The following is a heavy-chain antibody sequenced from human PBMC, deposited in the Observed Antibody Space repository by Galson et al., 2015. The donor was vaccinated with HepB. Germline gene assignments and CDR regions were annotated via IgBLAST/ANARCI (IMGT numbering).Heavy chain of an antibody. D-gene: IGHD3-3*01. CDR3: ARDQLIWRAFDI. V-gene: IGHV3-7*01. CDR2: IKQDGSEK. J-gene: IGHJ3*02. CDR1: GFTFSSYR. Sequence: SLRLSCAASGFTFSSYRMSWVRQAPGKGLEWVANIKQDGSEKYYVDSVKGRFTISRDNAKNSLYLQMNSLRAEDTAVYYCARDQLIWRAFDIWGQGTMVTVSS.